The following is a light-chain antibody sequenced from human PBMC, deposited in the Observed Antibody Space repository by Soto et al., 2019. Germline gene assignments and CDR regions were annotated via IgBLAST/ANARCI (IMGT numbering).Light chain of an antibody. CDR3: MQPLQSWT. CDR1: QSLLHSNGYNY. J-gene: IGKJ1*01. CDR2: LGS. Sequence: DIVITQSPLSLPFTPGEPAAISCSSSQSLLHSNGYNYLDWYLQKPGQSPQLLIYLGSNRASGVPDRFSGSGSGTDFTLKISRVEAEDVGVYYCMQPLQSWTFGQGTKVDIK. V-gene: IGKV2-28*01.